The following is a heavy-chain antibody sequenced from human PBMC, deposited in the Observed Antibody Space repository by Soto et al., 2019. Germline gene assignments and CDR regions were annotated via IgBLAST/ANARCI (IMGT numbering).Heavy chain of an antibody. V-gene: IGHV4-39*01. CDR3: AAHDSGGYYAEY. CDR1: GDSVTISDYY. J-gene: IGHJ4*02. CDR2: IHYSGST. Sequence: LPLQESGPGLVKPSETLSLICTVSGDSVTISDYYWGWIRQPPGKGLEWIGSIHYSGSTYYNPSLKSRVTISGDPSKKQFSLKLTSVTAADAAVYYCAAHDSGGYYAEYWGQGTLVTVSA. D-gene: IGHD3-22*01.